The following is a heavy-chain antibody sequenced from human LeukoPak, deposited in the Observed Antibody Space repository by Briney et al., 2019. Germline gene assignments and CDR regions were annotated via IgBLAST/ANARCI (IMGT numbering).Heavy chain of an antibody. D-gene: IGHD2-2*01. Sequence: PSETLSLSCIVSGASISSTDDYWGWIRQPPGKGLEWIGSVDYIGSTYYNPSLESRVTISEDTSNNQFSLKLRSVTAADTAVYYCVHGGYCSSSSCYHWFVPSGHGNLVTVSS. J-gene: IGHJ5*02. CDR1: GASISSTDDY. CDR2: VDYIGST. CDR3: VHGGYCSSSSCYHWFVP. V-gene: IGHV4-39*01.